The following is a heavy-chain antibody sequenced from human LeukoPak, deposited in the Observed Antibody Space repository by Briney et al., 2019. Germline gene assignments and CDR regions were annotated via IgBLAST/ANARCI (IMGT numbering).Heavy chain of an antibody. V-gene: IGHV3-7*01. D-gene: IGHD6-19*01. CDR1: GFSITNYW. CDR3: VRQAGVS. CDR2: IEGDGSEK. Sequence: PGGSLRLSCAVSGFSITNYWMTWVRQTPGKGLEWVANIEGDGSEKYYVDSVKGRFTISRDNYKNYLYLQMNSLRDEDTAVYYCVRQAGVSWGQGTLVTVSS. J-gene: IGHJ5*02.